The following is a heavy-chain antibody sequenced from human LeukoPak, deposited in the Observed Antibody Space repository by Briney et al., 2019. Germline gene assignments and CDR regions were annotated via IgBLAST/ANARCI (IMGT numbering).Heavy chain of an antibody. Sequence: ASVKVSCKASGYTFTSYGISWVRQAPGQGLEWMGWISAYNGNTNYAQKLQGRVTMTTDTSTSTAYMELRSLRSDDTAVYYCARDTVVTDWYYYYGMDVWGQGTTVTVSS. CDR2: ISAYNGNT. J-gene: IGHJ6*02. V-gene: IGHV1-18*01. CDR1: GYTFTSYG. D-gene: IGHD4-23*01. CDR3: ARDTVVTDWYYYYGMDV.